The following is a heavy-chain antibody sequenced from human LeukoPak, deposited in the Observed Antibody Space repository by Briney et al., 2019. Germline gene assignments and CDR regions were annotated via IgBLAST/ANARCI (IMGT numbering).Heavy chain of an antibody. D-gene: IGHD6-13*01. CDR1: GHTFTSYD. CDR3: ARRIAAAGVGIVY. CDR2: MNPDSGNT. V-gene: IGHV1-8*01. J-gene: IGHJ4*02. Sequence: AASVKVSCKASGHTFTSYDINWVRQATGQGLEWMGWMNPDSGNTGYAQKFQGRVTMTRNPPISTAYMELSSLTSEDTAVYYCARRIAAAGVGIVYWGQGTLVTVSS.